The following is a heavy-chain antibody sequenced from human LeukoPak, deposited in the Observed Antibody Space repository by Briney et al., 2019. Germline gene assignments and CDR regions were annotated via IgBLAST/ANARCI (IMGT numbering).Heavy chain of an antibody. CDR3: AREGSSVGHSFGVPGVVVAANTYYYYGMDV. CDR1: GGSISSYY. Sequence: SETLSLTCTVSGGSISSYYWSWIRQPAGKGLEWIGRIYTSGSTNYNPSLKSRVTMSVDTSKNQFSLKLSSVTAADTAVYYCAREGSSVGHSFGVPGVVVAANTYYYYGMDVWGQGTTVTVSS. D-gene: IGHD2-15*01. V-gene: IGHV4-4*07. J-gene: IGHJ6*02. CDR2: IYTSGST.